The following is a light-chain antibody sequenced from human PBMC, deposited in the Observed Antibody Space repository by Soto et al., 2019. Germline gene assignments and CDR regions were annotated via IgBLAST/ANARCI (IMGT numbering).Light chain of an antibody. CDR1: SSNLGAGYD. CDR2: GNT. CDR3: QSYDSSLSGSWV. Sequence: QAVVTQPPSVSGAPGQRVTISCTGSSSNLGAGYDVHWYQHLPGTAPKLLIYGNTNRPSGVPDRFSGSKSGTSASLAITGLQAEDEADYYCQSYDSSLSGSWVFGGGTKLTVL. J-gene: IGLJ3*02. V-gene: IGLV1-40*01.